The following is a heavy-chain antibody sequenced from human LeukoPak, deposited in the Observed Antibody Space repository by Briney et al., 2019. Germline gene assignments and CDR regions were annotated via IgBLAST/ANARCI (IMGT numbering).Heavy chain of an antibody. CDR1: GFTFSSYA. Sequence: GGSLRLSCAASGFTFSSYAMSWVRQAPGKGLEWVSGIGGGGGVTFFADSVRGRFTISRDNSKNTLYLQMNSLRVEDTAVYYCAKGRLWLPYFDYWGQGTLVTVSS. CDR2: IGGGGGVT. D-gene: IGHD3-10*01. CDR3: AKGRLWLPYFDY. J-gene: IGHJ4*02. V-gene: IGHV3-23*01.